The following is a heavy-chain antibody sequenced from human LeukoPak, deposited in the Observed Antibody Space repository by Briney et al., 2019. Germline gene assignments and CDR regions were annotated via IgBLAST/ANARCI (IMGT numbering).Heavy chain of an antibody. CDR1: GYNFTTYD. J-gene: IGHJ4*02. D-gene: IGHD3-10*01. Sequence: ASVKVSCKASGYNFTTYDISWVRQAAGQGLEWMGWVNPTSGNTGFTQKFQGRVTLTRSTSISTAYMELSSLRSEDTAIYYCAISRGYWGQGTLVTVSS. CDR3: AISRGY. V-gene: IGHV1-8*01. CDR2: VNPTSGNT.